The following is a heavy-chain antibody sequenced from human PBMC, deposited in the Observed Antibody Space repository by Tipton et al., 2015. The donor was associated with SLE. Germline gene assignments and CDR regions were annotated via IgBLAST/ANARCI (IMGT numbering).Heavy chain of an antibody. CDR2: INHSGST. CDR1: GGSFSGYY. CDR3: ARGKY. Sequence: LSLTCAVYGGSFSGYYWSWIRQPPGKGLEWIGEINHSGSTNYNPSLKSRVTISVDTSKNQFSLKLSSVTAADTAVYYCARGKYWGQGTLVTVSS. V-gene: IGHV4-34*01. J-gene: IGHJ4*02.